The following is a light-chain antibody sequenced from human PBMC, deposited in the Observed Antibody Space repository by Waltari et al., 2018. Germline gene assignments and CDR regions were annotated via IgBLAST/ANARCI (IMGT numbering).Light chain of an antibody. V-gene: IGKV1-33*01. CDR2: DAS. J-gene: IGKJ4*01. Sequence: DIQMTQSPSSLSASVGDRVTITCQASQDISNYLNWYQQKPGKAPKLLIYDASNLETGVPSRLSRSGSGTDFAFTISSLQPEDIATYYCQQYDNLPLTFGGGPKVEIK. CDR1: QDISNY. CDR3: QQYDNLPLT.